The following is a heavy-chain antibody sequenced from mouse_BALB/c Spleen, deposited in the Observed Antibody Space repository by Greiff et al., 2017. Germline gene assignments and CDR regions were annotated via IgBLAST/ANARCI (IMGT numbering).Heavy chain of an antibody. J-gene: IGHJ2*01. D-gene: IGHD1-2*01. Sequence: AAEGVDFSRYWMSWVRQAPGKGLEWIGEINPDSSTINYTPSLKDKFIISRDNAKNTLYLQMSKVRSEDTALYYCARTRGLLRLDYWGQGTTLTVSS. CDR3: ARTRGLLRLDY. CDR2: INPDSSTI. CDR1: GVDFSRYW. V-gene: IGHV4-1*02.